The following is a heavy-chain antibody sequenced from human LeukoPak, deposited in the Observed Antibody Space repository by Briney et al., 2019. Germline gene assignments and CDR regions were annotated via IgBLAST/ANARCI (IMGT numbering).Heavy chain of an antibody. J-gene: IGHJ6*03. CDR1: GYTFTGYY. V-gene: IGHV1-2*02. D-gene: IGHD2-2*01. Sequence: ASVKVSCKASGYTFTGYYMHWVRQAPGQGLEWMGWINPNSGGTNYAQNFQGRVTMTRDTSISTAYMELSRLRSDDTAVYYCARVGNRVVPAAVARKNYYYMDVWGKGTTVTVSS. CDR2: INPNSGGT. CDR3: ARVGNRVVPAAVARKNYYYMDV.